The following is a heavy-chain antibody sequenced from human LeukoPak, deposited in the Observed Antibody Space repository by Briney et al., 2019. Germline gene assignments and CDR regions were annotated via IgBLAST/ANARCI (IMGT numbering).Heavy chain of an antibody. J-gene: IGHJ4*02. D-gene: IGHD2-2*01. CDR2: SHYSRSP. CDR3: ARRRKYQTFDY. V-gene: IGHV4-39*01. CDR1: GGSVSSSSYY. Sequence: SETLSLTCTVSGGSVSSSSYYWGWFRQPPGMALEWIGTSHYSRSPYYNPSLKSRVTISVDTAKNQFSLNLRSVTAADTAVYYCARRRKYQTFDYWGQGTLVTVSS.